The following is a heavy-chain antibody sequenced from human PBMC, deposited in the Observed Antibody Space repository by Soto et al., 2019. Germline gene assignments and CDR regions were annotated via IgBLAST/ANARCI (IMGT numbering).Heavy chain of an antibody. CDR1: GYTFTSYA. CDR2: INAGNGNT. V-gene: IGHV1-3*01. J-gene: IGHJ5*02. D-gene: IGHD5-12*01. Sequence: ASVKVSCKASGYTFTSYAMHWVRQAPGQRLEWMGWINAGNGNTKYSQKFQGRVTITRDTSASTAYMELSSLRSEDTAVYYCARDGYSGYDYDLYNWFDPWGQGTLVTVSS. CDR3: ARDGYSGYDYDLYNWFDP.